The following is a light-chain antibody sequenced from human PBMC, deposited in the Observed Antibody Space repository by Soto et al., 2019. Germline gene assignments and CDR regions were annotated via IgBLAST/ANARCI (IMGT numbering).Light chain of an antibody. V-gene: IGLV2-11*01. CDR1: SSDVGGYNY. J-gene: IGLJ2*01. Sequence: QSALTQPRSVSGSPGQSVTISCTGTSSDVGGYNYVSWYQQHPGKAPKLMIYDVSKRPSGVPDRFSGSKSGNTASLTISGLQAEDEADYYCSSYAGSYTHVVFGGGTKLTVI. CDR2: DVS. CDR3: SSYAGSYTHVV.